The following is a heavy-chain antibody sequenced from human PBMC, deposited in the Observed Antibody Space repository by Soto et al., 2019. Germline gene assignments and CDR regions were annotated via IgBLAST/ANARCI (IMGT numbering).Heavy chain of an antibody. V-gene: IGHV4-30-4*01. CDR3: AREKMSCSSTSCYRAYNWFDP. D-gene: IGHD2-2*02. CDR2: IYYSGST. Sequence: KPSETLSLTCTVSGGSISSGDYYWSWIRQPPGKGLEWIGYIYYSGSTYYNPSLKSRVTISVDTSKNQFSLKLSSVTAADTAVYYCAREKMSCSSTSCYRAYNWFDPWGQGXLVTVSS. CDR1: GGSISSGDYY. J-gene: IGHJ5*02.